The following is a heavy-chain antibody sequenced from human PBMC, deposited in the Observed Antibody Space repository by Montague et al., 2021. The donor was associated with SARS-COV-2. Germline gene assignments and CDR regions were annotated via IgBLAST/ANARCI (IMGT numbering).Heavy chain of an antibody. CDR2: IYHSGST. D-gene: IGHD6-19*01. CDR3: AKVAGSHDTFDI. J-gene: IGHJ3*02. CDR1: GYSISTGYY. V-gene: IGHV4-38-2*02. Sequence: SETLSLTCTVSGYSISTGYYRGWIRQPPGKGLEWIGTIYHSGSTYFNPSLKSRVTISVDTSKNQFSLNLSSVTAADTAVYYCAKVAGSHDTFDIWGRGTMVTVSS.